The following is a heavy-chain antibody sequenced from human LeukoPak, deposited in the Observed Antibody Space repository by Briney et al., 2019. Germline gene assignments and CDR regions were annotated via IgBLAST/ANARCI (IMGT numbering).Heavy chain of an antibody. CDR1: GFTFSNYD. CDR3: ARVRGYYFDY. J-gene: IGHJ4*02. Sequence: PGRSLRLSCAASGFTFSNYDMHWVRQPPGKGPEWVAVIWYDGSAKYYVDSVKGRFTISRDNSKNTLYLQMNRLRAEDTAVYYCARVRGYYFDYWGQGTLATVSS. V-gene: IGHV3-33*01. CDR2: IWYDGSAK.